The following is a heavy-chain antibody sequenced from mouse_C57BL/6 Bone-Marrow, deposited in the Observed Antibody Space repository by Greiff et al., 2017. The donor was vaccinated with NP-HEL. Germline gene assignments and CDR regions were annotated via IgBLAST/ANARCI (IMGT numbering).Heavy chain of an antibody. CDR1: GFTFSSYA. CDR2: ISDGGSYT. D-gene: IGHD1-1*01. J-gene: IGHJ1*03. CDR3: GGDGITRVVATDFDV. Sequence: EVKVVESGAGLVKPGGSLKLSCAASGFTFSSYAMSWVRQTPGKRLEWVGTISDGGSYTYYPDNVKGRFTISRDNANNNHYPQMSHLKSEDSAMYYCGGDGITRVVATDFDVWGTGTTVTVSS. V-gene: IGHV5-4*01.